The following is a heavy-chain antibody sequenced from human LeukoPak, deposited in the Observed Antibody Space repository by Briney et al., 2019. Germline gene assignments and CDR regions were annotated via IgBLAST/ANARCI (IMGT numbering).Heavy chain of an antibody. D-gene: IGHD3-16*01. CDR2: VYPSGSDT. J-gene: IGHJ1*01. V-gene: IGHV5-51*01. CDR1: GYSFTSYW. Sequence: GESLKISCATSGYSFTSYWIAWVRQMPGQGLEWMGIVYPSGSDTRYSPSFQGQVTISVDKSSRTVYLQWSSLQASGTAIYYCARPGGMDLAGHFQHWGQGTLVTVSS. CDR3: ARPGGMDLAGHFQH.